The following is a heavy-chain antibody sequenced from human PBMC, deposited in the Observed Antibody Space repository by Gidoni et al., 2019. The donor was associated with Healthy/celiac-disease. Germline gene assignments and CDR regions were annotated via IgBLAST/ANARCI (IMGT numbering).Heavy chain of an antibody. CDR1: GYSFTSYW. J-gene: IGHJ1*01. D-gene: IGHD4-4*01. Sequence: ELQLVQSGAEVKTPGESLKISCQGSGYSFTSYWLGWVRQMPGKGLEWMGIISPGDSDTRYSPSFKGQVTISADKSISTAYLQWSSLKASDTAMYYCARQPTQFEVQDWGQGTLVTVSS. V-gene: IGHV5-51*01. CDR3: ARQPTQFEVQD. CDR2: ISPGDSDT.